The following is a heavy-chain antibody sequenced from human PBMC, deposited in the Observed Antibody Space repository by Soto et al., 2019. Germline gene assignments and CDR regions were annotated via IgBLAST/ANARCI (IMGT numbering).Heavy chain of an antibody. CDR2: ISAYNGNT. CDR3: ARDKRQLVVSYYYGMDV. J-gene: IGHJ6*02. Sequence: ASVKLSCTASGYTFTIYGISWVRQAPGQGLEWMGWISAYNGNTNYAQKLQGRVTMTTDTSTSTVYMELRRLGSEYTVVYYCARDKRQLVVSYYYGMDVGGQGTTVTVSS. V-gene: IGHV1-18*01. CDR1: GYTFTIYG. D-gene: IGHD6-6*01.